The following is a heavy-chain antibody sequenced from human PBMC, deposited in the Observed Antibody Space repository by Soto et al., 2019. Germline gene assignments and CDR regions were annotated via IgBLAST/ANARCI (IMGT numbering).Heavy chain of an antibody. CDR3: ARSQPYNAYVDYVGYSWHSMDV. CDR2: IGTAGDT. D-gene: IGHD4-17*01. V-gene: IGHV3-13*01. Sequence: EVQLVESGGGLVQPGGSLRLSCAASGFTFSSYDMHWVRQATGKGLEWFSAIGTAGDTYYPCSVKGRFAISTANAKNSLNLQMKSLRAGYTAVYYSARSQPYNAYVDYVGYSWHSMDVWLKGTTVTVCS. CDR1: GFTFSSYD. J-gene: IGHJ6*04.